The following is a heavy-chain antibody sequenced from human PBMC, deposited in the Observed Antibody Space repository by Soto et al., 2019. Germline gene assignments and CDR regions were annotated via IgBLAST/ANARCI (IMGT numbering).Heavy chain of an antibody. J-gene: IGHJ4*02. CDR3: VRDLGGSGSYYTDY. CDR2: IRPYNGDT. Sequence: ASVKVSCKASGYMFSSYGINWVRQAPGQGLEWMGWIRPYNGDTKYAQNLQGRVTMTTDTSTSTAYMEMRSLRSDDTAVYYCVRDLGGSGSYYTDYWGPGTLVTVSS. V-gene: IGHV1-18*01. D-gene: IGHD3-10*01. CDR1: GYMFSSYG.